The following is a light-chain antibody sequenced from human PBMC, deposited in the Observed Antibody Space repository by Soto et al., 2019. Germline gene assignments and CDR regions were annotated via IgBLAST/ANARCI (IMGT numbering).Light chain of an antibody. CDR1: QSLLHSNGYNY. CDR3: MQALQTHT. Sequence: DIVMTQSPLSLPVTPGEPASISCRSSQSLLHSNGYNYLDWYLQKPGQSPQLLIYLGSNRASGVPDRFSGSGSGTDVTLKISRVEAEDVGVYYCMQALQTHTFGQGTKLEIK. J-gene: IGKJ2*01. V-gene: IGKV2-28*01. CDR2: LGS.